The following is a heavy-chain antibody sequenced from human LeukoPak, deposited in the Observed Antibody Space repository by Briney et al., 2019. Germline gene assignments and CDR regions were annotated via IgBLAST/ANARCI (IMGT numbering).Heavy chain of an antibody. CDR2: INPNDGGT. V-gene: IGHV1-46*04. CDR3: ARGPLLGYDTNDSGLDI. Sequence: ASVKVSCKASGYSFTTYYVHCVRQAPGQGLEWVGVINPNDGGTISAQKLQDRVTLTRDTSTSTVYVELNSLKPDDTAVYYCARGPLLGYDTNDSGLDIWGQGTLVTVSS. D-gene: IGHD3-16*01. CDR1: GYSFTTYY. J-gene: IGHJ3*02.